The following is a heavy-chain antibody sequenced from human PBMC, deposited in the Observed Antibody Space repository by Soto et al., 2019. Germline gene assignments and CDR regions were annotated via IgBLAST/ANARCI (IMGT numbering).Heavy chain of an antibody. CDR1: GFTVSSNY. J-gene: IGHJ6*02. Sequence: GGSLRLSCAASGFTVSSNYLSWVRQAPGKGLEWVSVIYSGGSTYYADSVKGRFTISRDNSKNTLYLQMNSLRAEDTAVYYCARDSFYYYYGMDVWGQGTTVTAAS. CDR3: ARDSFYYYYGMDV. CDR2: IYSGGST. V-gene: IGHV3-53*01.